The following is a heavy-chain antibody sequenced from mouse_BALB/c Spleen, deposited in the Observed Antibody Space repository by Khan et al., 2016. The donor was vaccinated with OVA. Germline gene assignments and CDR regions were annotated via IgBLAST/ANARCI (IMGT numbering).Heavy chain of an antibody. CDR1: GYSFTSYY. D-gene: IGHD2-12*01. CDR3: TRHGDDAWFAY. CDR2: IDPFSGGT. Sequence: EVQLQQSGPELMKPGASVKISCKASGYSFTSYYIHWVMQSPGTSLEWIGYIDPFSGGTTYNQKFKGKATLTVDTSTSTAYIHLTNLTSEDSATYYWTRHGDDAWFAYWGQGTLVTVSA. J-gene: IGHJ3*01. V-gene: IGHV1S135*01.